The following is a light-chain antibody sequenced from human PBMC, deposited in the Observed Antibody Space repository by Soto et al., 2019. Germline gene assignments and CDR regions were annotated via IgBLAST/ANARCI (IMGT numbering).Light chain of an antibody. Sequence: EIVMSQSQATLSVSPGARATLSCRASPSISTNLVWYQQKPGQAPRLLIYGASTRATGIPARFSGSGSGTEFTLTISSLQSEDLAVYSCQQYNRSPLTFGGGTKLEIK. CDR3: QQYNRSPLT. V-gene: IGKV3D-15*01. CDR2: GAS. CDR1: PSISTN. J-gene: IGKJ4*01.